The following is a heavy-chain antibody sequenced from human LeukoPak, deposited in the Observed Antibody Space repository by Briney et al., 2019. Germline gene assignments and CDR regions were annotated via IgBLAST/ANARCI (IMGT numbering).Heavy chain of an antibody. V-gene: IGHV3-33*01. CDR1: GFTFSTYG. CDR3: ARDYTGGWNDY. Sequence: GGSLRLSCAASGFTFSTYGMHWVRQAPGKGLEWVAFIWSDGSNKYYADSVKGRYTISRDNSKNTLYLQMNSLRAEDTAVYYCARDYTGGWNDYWGQGIRVTVSS. J-gene: IGHJ4*02. CDR2: IWSDGSNK. D-gene: IGHD7-27*01.